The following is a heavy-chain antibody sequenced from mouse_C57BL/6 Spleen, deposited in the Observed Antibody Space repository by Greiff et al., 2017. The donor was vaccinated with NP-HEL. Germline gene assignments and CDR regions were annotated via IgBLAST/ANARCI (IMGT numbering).Heavy chain of an antibody. V-gene: IGHV5-17*01. CDR2: ISTGSSTI. CDR3: ARTSHAFCDY. J-gene: IGHJ2*01. Sequence: EVQLVESGGGLVKPGGSLKLSCAASGFTFSDSGMHWVRQAPEQGLEWVAYISTGSSTIYSADTVTGRSTLSRDNAKNTLFLQMTSLRSEDTARDYCARTSHAFCDYGGQGTTLTVAS. CDR1: GFTFSDSG.